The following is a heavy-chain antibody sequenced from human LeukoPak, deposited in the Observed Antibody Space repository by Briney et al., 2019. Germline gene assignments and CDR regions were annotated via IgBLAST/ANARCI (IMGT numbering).Heavy chain of an antibody. Sequence: GGSLRLSCAVSGFIFSDYNVDWVRQAPGKGLEWVGRIRNTGNSYITEYAASVKGRFTISRDASKNSLYLQMDSLRVEDTAVYYCAKGKRYPDYWGQGTLVTVSS. D-gene: IGHD1-1*01. CDR2: IRNTGNSYIT. CDR1: GFIFSDYN. CDR3: AKGKRYPDY. J-gene: IGHJ4*02. V-gene: IGHV3-72*01.